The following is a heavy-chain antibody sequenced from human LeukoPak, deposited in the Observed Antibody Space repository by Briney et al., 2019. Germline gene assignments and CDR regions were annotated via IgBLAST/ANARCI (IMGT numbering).Heavy chain of an antibody. CDR1: GGSISSSSYY. J-gene: IGHJ4*02. CDR3: ARTRDGYTSFDF. D-gene: IGHD5-24*01. CDR2: IYYSGST. Sequence: SETLSLTCTVSGGSISSSSYYWGWIRQPPGKGLEWIGSIYYSGSTYYNPSLKSRVTISVDTSKNQFSLKLSSVTAADTAVYYCARTRDGYTSFDFWGQGTQVTVSS. V-gene: IGHV4-39*01.